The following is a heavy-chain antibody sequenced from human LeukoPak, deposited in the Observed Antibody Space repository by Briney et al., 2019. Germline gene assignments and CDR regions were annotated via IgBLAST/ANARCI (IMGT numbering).Heavy chain of an antibody. CDR1: GYTFTTNG. D-gene: IGHD2-15*01. V-gene: IGHV1-8*01. J-gene: IGHJ5*02. CDR3: ARTYGYRNCFDP. Sequence: GASVKVSCKASGYTFTTNGISWVRQAPGQGLEWMGWMNPNSGNTGYAQKFQGRVTMTRNTSISTAYMELSSLRSEDTAVYYCARTYGYRNCFDPWGQGTLVTVSS. CDR2: MNPNSGNT.